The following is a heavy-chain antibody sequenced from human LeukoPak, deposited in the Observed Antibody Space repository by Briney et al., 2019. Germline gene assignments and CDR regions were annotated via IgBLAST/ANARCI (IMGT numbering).Heavy chain of an antibody. CDR2: VNPDSGGT. CDR3: ARSKGISTSLEGFDI. V-gene: IGHV1-2*02. D-gene: IGHD2-2*01. CDR1: GYTFTGHY. J-gene: IGHJ3*02. Sequence: ASVKVSFKASGYTFTGHYMHWVRQAPGQGLEWMAWVNPDSGGTIYAQKFQGRVTVTRDTSFSTAYMALSRLRSDDTAVYYCARSKGISTSLEGFDIWGQGTMVTVSS.